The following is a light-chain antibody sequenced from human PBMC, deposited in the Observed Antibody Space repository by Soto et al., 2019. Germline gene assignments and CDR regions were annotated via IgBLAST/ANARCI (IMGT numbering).Light chain of an antibody. V-gene: IGKV3-20*01. CDR2: GAS. CDR3: QQYGSSPPYT. J-gene: IGKJ2*01. Sequence: EIVLTQSPGTLSLSPGERATLSCRASQNVSSSYLAWYQQKPGQAPRLLIYGASSRATGIPDRFSGSGSGTDFTLTISRLEPEDFALYYCQQYGSSPPYTFGQGTKLEIK. CDR1: QNVSSSY.